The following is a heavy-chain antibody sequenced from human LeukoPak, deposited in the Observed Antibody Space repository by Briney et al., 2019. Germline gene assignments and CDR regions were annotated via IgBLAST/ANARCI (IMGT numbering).Heavy chain of an antibody. J-gene: IGHJ6*03. Sequence: GGSLRLSCAASGFTFSSYGMHWVRQAPGKGLEWVAFIRYDGSNKYYADSVKGRFTISRDNSKNTLYLQMNSLRAEDTAVYYCAKDHRAAAGNYYYYYMDVWGKGTTVTVSS. V-gene: IGHV3-30*02. D-gene: IGHD6-13*01. CDR2: IRYDGSNK. CDR1: GFTFSSYG. CDR3: AKDHRAAAGNYYYYYMDV.